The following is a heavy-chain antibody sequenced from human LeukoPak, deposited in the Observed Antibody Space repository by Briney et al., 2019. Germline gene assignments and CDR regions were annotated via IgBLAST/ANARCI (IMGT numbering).Heavy chain of an antibody. V-gene: IGHV3-23*01. CDR1: GFTFTNYA. D-gene: IGHD2-15*01. CDR3: AKDCNGGNCYIDF. J-gene: IGHJ4*02. CDR2: ISGGGVST. Sequence: GGSLRLSCAAYGFTFTNYAMSWVRQAPGKGLEWVSCISGGGVSTYYADSGKGRFTISSDNTKNTLYLQMNSLRAEDTAIYYCAKDCNGGNCYIDFWGQGALVTVSS.